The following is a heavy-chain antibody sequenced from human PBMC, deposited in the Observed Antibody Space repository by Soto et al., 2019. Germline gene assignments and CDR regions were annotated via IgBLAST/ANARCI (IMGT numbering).Heavy chain of an antibody. CDR2: ISYDGSNK. V-gene: IGHV3-30-3*01. J-gene: IGHJ4*02. CDR1: GFTFSSYA. CDR3: ATGPRYCSGGSCLTDY. Sequence: PGGSLRLSCAASGFTFSSYAMHWVRQAPGKGLEWVAVISYDGSNKYYADSVKGRFTISRDNSKNTLYLQMNSLRAEDTAVYYCATGPRYCSGGSCLTDYCGQGTLVTVYS. D-gene: IGHD2-15*01.